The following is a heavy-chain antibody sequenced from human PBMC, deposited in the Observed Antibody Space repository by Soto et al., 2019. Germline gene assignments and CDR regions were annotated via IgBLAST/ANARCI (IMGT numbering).Heavy chain of an antibody. V-gene: IGHV3-74*03. D-gene: IGHD2-8*01. J-gene: IGHJ4*02. CDR3: ARDDVGVAIDY. Sequence: WGSMRLSCASSGLTFSSYWMHLVRQVPGKGLVWVSHIDSDGNSTTYADSVKGRFTISRDNAKNTVYLQMNSLRAEDTAVYYSARDDVGVAIDYWGLGPLVTFS. CDR2: IDSDGNST. CDR1: GLTFSSYW.